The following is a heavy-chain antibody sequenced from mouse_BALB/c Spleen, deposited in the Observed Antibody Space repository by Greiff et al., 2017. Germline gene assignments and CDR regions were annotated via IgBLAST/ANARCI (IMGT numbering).Heavy chain of an antibody. CDR3: ASSYGNYEAWFAY. CDR2: IYPGGGYT. J-gene: IGHJ3*01. V-gene: IGHV1-63*02. CDR1: GYTFTNYW. D-gene: IGHD2-1*01. Sequence: VQLQQSGAELVRPGTSVKISCKASGYTFTNYWLGWVKQRPGHGLEWIGDIYPGGGYTNYNEKFKGKATLTADTSSSTAYMQLSSLTSEDSAVYYCASSYGNYEAWFAYWGQGTLVTVSA.